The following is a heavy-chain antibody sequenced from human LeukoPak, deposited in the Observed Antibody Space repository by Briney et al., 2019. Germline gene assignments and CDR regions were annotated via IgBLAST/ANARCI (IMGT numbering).Heavy chain of an antibody. J-gene: IGHJ4*02. CDR1: GFTFSSYG. D-gene: IGHD3-22*01. V-gene: IGHV3-30*02. CDR2: IRYDGSNK. Sequence: GGSLRLSCAASGFTFSSYGMHWVRQAPGKGLEWVAFIRYDGSNKYYADSVKGRFTISRDNSKNTLYLQMNSLRAEDTAVYYCAKDGGHYYDSMYVIGWFDYWGQGTLVTVSS. CDR3: AKDGGHYYDSMYVIGWFDY.